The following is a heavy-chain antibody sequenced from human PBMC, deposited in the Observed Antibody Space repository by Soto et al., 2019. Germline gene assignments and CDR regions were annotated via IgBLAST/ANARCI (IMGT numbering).Heavy chain of an antibody. CDR3: AKEFRTSGSRNAFDL. V-gene: IGHV3-66*01. D-gene: IGHD1-26*01. CDR1: GFTVSSNY. J-gene: IGHJ3*01. Sequence: EVQLVESGGGLVQPGGSLRLSCAASGFTVSSNYMSWVRQAPGKGLEWVSVTYPGGTTYYADSVKGRFIISRDISKNTLDLQMNSLRAEATAVYYCAKEFRTSGSRNAFDLWGQGTMVTVSS. CDR2: TYPGGTT.